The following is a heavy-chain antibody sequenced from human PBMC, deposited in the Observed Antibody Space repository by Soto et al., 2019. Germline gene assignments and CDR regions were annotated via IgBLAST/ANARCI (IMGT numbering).Heavy chain of an antibody. CDR2: ISAHNGNT. CDR1: GYGFTTYG. V-gene: IGHV1-18*01. J-gene: IGHJ4*02. D-gene: IGHD1-1*01. CDR3: ARGRYGDY. Sequence: QVHLVQSGAEVKKPGASVKVSCKGSGYGFTTYGITWVRQAPGQGLEWMAWISAHNGNTDYAQNLQGRVTVTRDTSTGTAYMELRCLSSDDTAVYYCARGRYGDYWGQGALVTVSS.